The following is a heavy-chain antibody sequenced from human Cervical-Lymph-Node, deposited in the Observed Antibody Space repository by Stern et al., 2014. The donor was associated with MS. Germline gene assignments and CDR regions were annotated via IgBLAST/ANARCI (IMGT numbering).Heavy chain of an antibody. D-gene: IGHD3/OR15-3a*01. CDR3: ASGTGSKRPTGNY. CDR1: GYTFTSHY. Sequence: VQMVQSGAEVKKPGASVKVSCKASGYTFTSHYMHWGRQAPGQGLEWGGIINPSGDSASYAQKIQGRVTMTRDTSTSTVYMELSSLRSEDTAVYYCASGTGSKRPTGNYWGQGTLVTVSS. J-gene: IGHJ4*02. V-gene: IGHV1-46*01. CDR2: INPSGDSA.